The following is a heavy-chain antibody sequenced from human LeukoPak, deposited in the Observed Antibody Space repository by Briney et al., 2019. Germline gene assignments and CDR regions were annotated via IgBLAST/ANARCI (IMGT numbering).Heavy chain of an antibody. CDR3: ARHIGGGIEDMDV. D-gene: IGHD3-16*02. J-gene: IGHJ6*03. Sequence: SETLSLTCTVSGGSIGTYYWSWVRQSPGKGLEWIGYIYVTGNRFNPYLQSRVTISVDTSRNQFFLKMSSVTAADTAVYYCARHIGGGIEDMDVWGKGTKVTVSS. CDR2: IYVTGN. V-gene: IGHV4-59*08. CDR1: GGSIGTYY.